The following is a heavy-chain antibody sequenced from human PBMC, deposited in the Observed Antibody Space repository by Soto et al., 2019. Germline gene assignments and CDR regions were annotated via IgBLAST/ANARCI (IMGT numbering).Heavy chain of an antibody. CDR1: GYTFTNYA. D-gene: IGHD6-13*01. CDR3: ARGPDMATSSYSYDGLDV. J-gene: IGHJ6*02. Sequence: ASVKVSCKASGYTFTNYAMHWVRQAPGQRLEWMGWINAGNGNTRYSQKFQGRVTITRDTSASTAYMELSSLRSEDTAVYYCARGPDMATSSYSYDGLDVWGQGTTVTVSS. V-gene: IGHV1-3*01. CDR2: INAGNGNT.